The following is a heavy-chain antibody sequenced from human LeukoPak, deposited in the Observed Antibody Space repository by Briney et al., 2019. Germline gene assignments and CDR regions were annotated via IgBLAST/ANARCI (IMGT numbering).Heavy chain of an antibody. CDR2: INGGGSPI. CDR1: GFTFSRDS. D-gene: IGHD4-23*01. V-gene: IGHV3-48*04. CDR3: VSRLYGGPFDN. Sequence: GGSLRLSCAASGFTFSRDSMNWVRQAPGKGLEWVSYINGGGSPIFYADSVRGRFTISRDNAKNSLYLQMNSLRAEDTAVYYCVSRLYGGPFDNWGQGTMVTVSS. J-gene: IGHJ3*02.